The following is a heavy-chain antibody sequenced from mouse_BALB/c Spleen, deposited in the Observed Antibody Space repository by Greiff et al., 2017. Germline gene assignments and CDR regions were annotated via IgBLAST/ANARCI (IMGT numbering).Heavy chain of an antibody. V-gene: IGHV1-54*01. CDR1: GYAFTNYL. D-gene: IGHD3-3*01. CDR3: ARGGTRYAMDY. CDR2: INPGSGGT. Sequence: QVHVKQSGAELVRPGTSVKVSCKASGYAFTNYLIEWVKQRPGQGLEWIGVINPGSGGTNYNEKFKGKATLTADKSSSTAYMQLSSLTSDDSAVYFCARGGTRYAMDYWGQGTSVTVSS. J-gene: IGHJ4*01.